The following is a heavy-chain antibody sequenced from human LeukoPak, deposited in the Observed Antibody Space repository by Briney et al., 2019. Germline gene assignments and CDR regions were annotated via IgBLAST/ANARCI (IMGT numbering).Heavy chain of an antibody. J-gene: IGHJ4*02. V-gene: IGHV3-23*01. CDR2: ISGSGGST. CDR1: GFTFSSYA. Sequence: GGSLRLSCAASGFTFSSYAMSWVRQAPGKGLEWVSAISGSGGSTYYADSVKGRFTISRDNSRNTLYLQMGSLRPDDMAVYYCARRMGVVTTGLGYWGQGTLVTVSS. CDR3: ARRMGVVTTGLGY. D-gene: IGHD1-1*01.